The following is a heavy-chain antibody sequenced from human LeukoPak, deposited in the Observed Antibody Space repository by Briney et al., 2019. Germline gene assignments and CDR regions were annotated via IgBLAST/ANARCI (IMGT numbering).Heavy chain of an antibody. V-gene: IGHV3-53*01. CDR3: ARGEGLAARLWFDP. CDR1: GFTVSSNY. CDR2: IYSGGST. D-gene: IGHD6-6*01. J-gene: IGHJ5*02. Sequence: GGSLRLSCAASGFTVSSNYMSWVRQAPGKGLEWFSVIYSGGSTYYADSVKGRFTISRDNSKNTLYLQMNSLRAEDTAVYYCARGEGLAARLWFDPWGQGTLVTVSS.